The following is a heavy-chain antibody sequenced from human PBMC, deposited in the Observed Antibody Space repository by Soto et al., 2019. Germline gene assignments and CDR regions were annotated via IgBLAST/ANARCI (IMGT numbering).Heavy chain of an antibody. Sequence: PXETLSLTCTVSGGSISSGGYYWSWIRQHPGKGLEWIGYIYYSGSTYYNPSLKSRVTISVDTSKNQFSLKLSSVTAADTAVYYCARDLAYSYGCFDYWGQGTLVTVSS. D-gene: IGHD5-18*01. CDR2: IYYSGST. CDR1: GGSISSGGYY. CDR3: ARDLAYSYGCFDY. V-gene: IGHV4-31*03. J-gene: IGHJ4*02.